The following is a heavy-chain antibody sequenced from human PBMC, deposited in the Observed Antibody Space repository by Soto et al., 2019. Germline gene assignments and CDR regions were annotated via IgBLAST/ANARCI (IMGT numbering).Heavy chain of an antibody. D-gene: IGHD6-13*01. CDR2: IGTAGDT. CDR1: GFTFSSYD. J-gene: IGHJ6*02. CDR3: ARDRSSSWYRQSYGMDV. Sequence: HPGGSLRLSCAASGFTFSSYDMHWVRQATGKGLEWVSAIGTAGDTYYPGSVKGRFTISRENAKNSLYLQMNSLRAGDTAVYYCARDRSSSWYRQSYGMDVWGQGTTVTVSS. V-gene: IGHV3-13*01.